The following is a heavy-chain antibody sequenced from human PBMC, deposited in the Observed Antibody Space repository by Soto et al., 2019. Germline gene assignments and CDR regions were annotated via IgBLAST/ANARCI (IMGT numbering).Heavy chain of an antibody. J-gene: IGHJ4*02. CDR3: ARASPPDY. V-gene: IGHV3-33*05. Sequence: QVQLVESGGGVVQPGRSLRLSCAASGFTFSSYGMHWVRHAPGKGLEWVAVGSYDGSTKYYGDSVKGRFTISRDNSKNILSLQMNSLRAEDTAIYYCARASPPDYWGQGTLVTVSS. CDR1: GFTFSSYG. CDR2: GSYDGSTK.